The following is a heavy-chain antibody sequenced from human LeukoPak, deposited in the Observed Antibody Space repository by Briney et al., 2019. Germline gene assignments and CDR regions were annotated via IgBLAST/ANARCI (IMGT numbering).Heavy chain of an antibody. CDR1: GFTFSSYA. V-gene: IGHV3-23*01. CDR2: ISGSGGNT. D-gene: IGHD3-10*01. CDR3: AKGTMGRGFGY. Sequence: GGPLRLSCAASGFTFSSYAMNWVRQAPGKGLEWASAISGSGGNTYYADSVKGRFTISRDNSKNTLYLQMNSLRAEDTAVYYCAKGTMGRGFGYWGQGTLVTASS. J-gene: IGHJ4*02.